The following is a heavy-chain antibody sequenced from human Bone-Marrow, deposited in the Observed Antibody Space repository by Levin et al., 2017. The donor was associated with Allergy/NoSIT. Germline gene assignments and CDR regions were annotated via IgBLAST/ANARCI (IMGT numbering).Heavy chain of an antibody. V-gene: IGHV1-3*01. Sequence: GESLKISCKASGYTFTSYAMHWVRQAPGQRLEWMGWINAGSGNTKYSQKFQGRVTITRDTSASTAYMELSSLRSEDTAVYYCAREPWNYLKLDYWGQGTLVTVSS. J-gene: IGHJ4*02. D-gene: IGHD1-7*01. CDR3: AREPWNYLKLDY. CDR2: INAGSGNT. CDR1: GYTFTSYA.